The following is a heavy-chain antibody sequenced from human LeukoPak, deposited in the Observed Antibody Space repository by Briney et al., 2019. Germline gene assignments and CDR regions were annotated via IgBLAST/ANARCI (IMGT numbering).Heavy chain of an antibody. CDR1: GFTFSSYG. Sequence: GGSLRLSCAASGFTFSSYGIHWVRQAPGKGLEWVAFIRYDGSNKYYAGSVKGRFTISRDNSKNTLYLQMNSLRAEDTAVYYCAKGAVAATVDYWGQGTLVTVSS. J-gene: IGHJ4*02. V-gene: IGHV3-30*02. CDR3: AKGAVAATVDY. CDR2: IRYDGSNK. D-gene: IGHD2-15*01.